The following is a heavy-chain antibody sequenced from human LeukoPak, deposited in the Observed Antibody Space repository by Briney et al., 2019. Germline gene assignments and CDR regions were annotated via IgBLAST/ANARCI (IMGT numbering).Heavy chain of an antibody. CDR1: GYSISSGYY. D-gene: IGHD3-3*01. Sequence: SETLSLTCTVSGYSISSGYYWGWIRQPPGKGLEWIGSIFHSANTYYNPSLKSRVTISVDTSKNQFSLKLSSVTAADTAVYYCARQYYDFWSGYFNWFDPWGQGTLVTVSS. CDR2: IFHSANT. V-gene: IGHV4-38-2*02. J-gene: IGHJ5*02. CDR3: ARQYYDFWSGYFNWFDP.